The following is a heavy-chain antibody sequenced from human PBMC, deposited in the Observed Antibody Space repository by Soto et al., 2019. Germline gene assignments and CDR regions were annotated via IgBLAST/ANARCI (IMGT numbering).Heavy chain of an antibody. J-gene: IGHJ4*02. V-gene: IGHV4-59*03. Sequence: NPSDTRWRTCACSVCCLEDINYLLSFFRERPWKGLDWIVHISDRDTTDFSPSLIDRASISIDLSKNQFSLRLTSVTAADTAVYYCARVLGYYDSGDYWQHKGHLDYWGQRHMVTVSS. D-gene: IGHD3-22*01. CDR2: ISDRDTT. CDR3: ARVLGYYDSGDYWQHKGHLDY. CDR1: VCCLEDINYL.